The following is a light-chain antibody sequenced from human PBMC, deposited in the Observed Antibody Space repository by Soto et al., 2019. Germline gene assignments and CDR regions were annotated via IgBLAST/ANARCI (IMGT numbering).Light chain of an antibody. V-gene: IGKV1-12*01. J-gene: IGKJ4*01. Sequence: DIQRTPSPSSVSASVGDRVTITCRASQGISNWLAWYQQQPGKAPKILISSAYTLQSGVPSRFSGGGSGTHFTLIISSLQPEDFATSCCQQTNSFLPLTFGGGTKVEIK. CDR1: QGISNW. CDR2: SAY. CDR3: QQTNSFLPLT.